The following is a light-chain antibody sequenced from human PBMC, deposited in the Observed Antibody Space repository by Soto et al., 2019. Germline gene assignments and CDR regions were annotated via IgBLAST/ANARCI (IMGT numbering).Light chain of an antibody. CDR2: MAS. CDR3: HRYNSCPTP. CDR1: QTIVTS. V-gene: IGKV1-5*03. Sequence: DVQMTQSPSTLSASLGDTVTITCRASQTIVTSLAWYQQKPGRPPKLLIYMASILGSGVPARFGGRGSGTEFPLTIGGRQPNDLGTNSCHRYNSCPTPFGEGPKL. J-gene: IGKJ2*01.